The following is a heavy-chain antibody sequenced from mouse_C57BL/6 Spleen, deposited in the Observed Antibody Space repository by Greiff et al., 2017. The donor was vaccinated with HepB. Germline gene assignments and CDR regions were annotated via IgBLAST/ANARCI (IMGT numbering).Heavy chain of an antibody. CDR3: VRFPPYFYGSSYLDY. Sequence: EVHLVESGGGLVQPKGSLKLSCAASGFSFNTYAMNWVRQAPGKGLEWVARIRSKSNNYATYYAESVKDRFTISRDDSESMLYLQMNNLKTEDTAMYYCVRFPPYFYGSSYLDYWGQGTSVTVSS. CDR2: IRSKSNNYAT. CDR1: GFSFNTYA. V-gene: IGHV10-1*01. J-gene: IGHJ4*01. D-gene: IGHD1-1*01.